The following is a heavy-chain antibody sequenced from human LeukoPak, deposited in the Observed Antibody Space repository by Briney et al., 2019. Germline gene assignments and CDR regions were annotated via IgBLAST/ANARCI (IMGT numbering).Heavy chain of an antibody. CDR3: AKGWRNYGDYFDY. Sequence: EGSLRLSCAASGFTFSSYSMNWVRQAPGKGLEWVSAISGSGGSTYYADSVKGRFTISRDNSKNTLYLQMNSLRAEDTAVYYCAKGWRNYGDYFDYWGQGTLVTVSS. V-gene: IGHV3-23*01. CDR2: ISGSGGST. D-gene: IGHD4-17*01. CDR1: GFTFSSYS. J-gene: IGHJ4*02.